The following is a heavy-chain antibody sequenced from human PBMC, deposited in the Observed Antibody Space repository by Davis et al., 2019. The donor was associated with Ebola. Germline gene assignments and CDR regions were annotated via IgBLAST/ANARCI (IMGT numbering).Heavy chain of an antibody. V-gene: IGHV3-23*01. CDR2: ISGSGGST. CDR3: AKGPSSSTRDYYYYMDV. J-gene: IGHJ6*03. CDR1: GFTFSSYA. Sequence: GESLKISCAASGFTFSSYAMSWVRQAPGKGLEWVSAISGSGGSTYYADSVKGRFTISRDNSKNTLYLQMNSLRAEDTAVYYCAKGPSSSTRDYYYYMDVWGKGTTVTVSS. D-gene: IGHD2-2*01.